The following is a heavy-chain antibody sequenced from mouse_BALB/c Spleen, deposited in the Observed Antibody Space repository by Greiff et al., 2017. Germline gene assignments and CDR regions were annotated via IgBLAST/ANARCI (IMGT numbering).Heavy chain of an antibody. CDR1: GFTFSSYY. V-gene: IGHV5-6-2*01. CDR3: ARGDRYYAMDY. Sequence: EVQVVESGGGLVKLGGSLKLSCAASGFTFSSYYMSWVRQTPEKRLELVAAINSNGGSTYYPDTVKGRFTISRDNAKNTLYLQMSSLKSEDTALYYCARGDRYYAMDYWGQGTSVTVSS. J-gene: IGHJ4*01. D-gene: IGHD2-14*01. CDR2: INSNGGST.